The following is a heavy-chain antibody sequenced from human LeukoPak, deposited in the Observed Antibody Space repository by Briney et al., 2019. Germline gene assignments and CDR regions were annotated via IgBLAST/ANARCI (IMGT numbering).Heavy chain of an antibody. CDR1: GFTFSSYS. CDR3: ARRRLWFGEISRYYYYMDV. Sequence: GGSLRLSCAASGFTFSSYSMNWVRQAPGKGLEWVSSISSSSYIYYADSVKGRFTIPRDNAKNSLYLQMNSLRAEDTAVYYCARRRLWFGEISRYYYYMDVWGKGTTVTVSS. V-gene: IGHV3-21*01. J-gene: IGHJ6*03. D-gene: IGHD3-10*01. CDR2: ISSSSYI.